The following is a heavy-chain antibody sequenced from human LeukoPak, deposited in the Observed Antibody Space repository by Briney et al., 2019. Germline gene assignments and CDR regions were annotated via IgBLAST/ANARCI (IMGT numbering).Heavy chain of an antibody. D-gene: IGHD5-18*01. CDR3: ARLGEDSYGYQTDFDY. J-gene: IGHJ4*02. CDR1: GFTFSSYG. Sequence: GGSLRLSCAASGFTFSSYGMHWVRQAPGKGLDWVAFTSYDGTKNYYADSVKGRFTISRDNSKNTLFLQMNSLRPEDTAVYYCARLGEDSYGYQTDFDYWGQGALVTVSS. V-gene: IGHV3-30*03. CDR2: TSYDGTKN.